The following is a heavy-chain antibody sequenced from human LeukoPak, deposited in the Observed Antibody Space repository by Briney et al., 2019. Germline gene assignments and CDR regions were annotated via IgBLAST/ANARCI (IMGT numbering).Heavy chain of an antibody. Sequence: SETLSLTCTVSGYSISSGYYWGWIRQPPGKGLEWIGSIYHSGSTNYNPSLKSRVTISVDTSKNQFSLKLSSVTAADTAVYYCAGEPGIAAADLNWFDPWGQGTLVTVSS. J-gene: IGHJ5*02. D-gene: IGHD6-13*01. CDR2: IYHSGST. V-gene: IGHV4-38-2*02. CDR1: GYSISSGYY. CDR3: AGEPGIAAADLNWFDP.